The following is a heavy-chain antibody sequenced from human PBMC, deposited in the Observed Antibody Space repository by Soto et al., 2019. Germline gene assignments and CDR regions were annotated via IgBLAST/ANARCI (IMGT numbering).Heavy chain of an antibody. V-gene: IGHV3-53*01. CDR2: IYSGGST. J-gene: IGHJ4*02. D-gene: IGHD3-22*01. CDR1: GYTFSSCE. CDR3: AREKADSSGYYFDY. Sequence: GSLRLSCVASGYTFSSCEMNWVRQAPGKGLEWVSVIYSGGSTYYADSVKGRFTISRDNSKNTLYLQMNSLRAEDTAVYYCAREKADSSGYYFDYWGQGTLVTVSS.